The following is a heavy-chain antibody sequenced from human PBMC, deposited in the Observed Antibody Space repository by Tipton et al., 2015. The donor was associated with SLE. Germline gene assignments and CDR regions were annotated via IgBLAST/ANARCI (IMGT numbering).Heavy chain of an antibody. CDR2: IRYDGSNK. CDR1: GFTFSSYW. Sequence: SLRLSCAASGFTFSSYWMSWVRQAPGKGLEWVAFIRYDGSNKYYADSVKGRFTISRDNSKNTLYLQMNSLRAEDTAVYYCAKGPGETGTSVDYWGQGTLVTVSS. J-gene: IGHJ4*02. V-gene: IGHV3-30*02. CDR3: AKGPGETGTSVDY. D-gene: IGHD1-7*01.